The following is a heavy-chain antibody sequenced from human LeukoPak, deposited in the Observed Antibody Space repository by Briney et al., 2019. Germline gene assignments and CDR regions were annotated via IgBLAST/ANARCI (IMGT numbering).Heavy chain of an antibody. CDR2: IYYSGSTNYNPSLT. Sequence: SETLSLTCTVSGGSISSYYWSWIRQPPGKGLDWIGYIYYSGSTNYNPSLTNYNPSLKSRVTISVDTSKNQFSLKLSSVTAADTAVYYCARSSPYSRGWDYFDHWGQGTLVTVSS. D-gene: IGHD6-19*01. V-gene: IGHV4-59*01. CDR3: ARSSPYSRGWDYFDH. J-gene: IGHJ4*02. CDR1: GGSISSYY.